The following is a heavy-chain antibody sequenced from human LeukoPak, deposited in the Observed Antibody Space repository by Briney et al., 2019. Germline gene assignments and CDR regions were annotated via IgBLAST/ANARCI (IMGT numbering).Heavy chain of an antibody. Sequence: SVKVSCKASGGTFSKYAISWVRQAPGQGLEWMGGIIPIFGTANYAQKFQGRVTITADESTSTAYMELSSLRSEDTAVYYCARVGAARGGYYFDYWGQGTLVTVSS. CDR2: IIPIFGTA. V-gene: IGHV1-69*13. CDR3: ARVGAARGGYYFDY. CDR1: GGTFSKYA. D-gene: IGHD6-6*01. J-gene: IGHJ4*02.